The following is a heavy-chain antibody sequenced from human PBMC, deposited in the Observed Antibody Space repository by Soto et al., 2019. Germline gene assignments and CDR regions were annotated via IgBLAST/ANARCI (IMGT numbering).Heavy chain of an antibody. CDR1: GGSISSGGYS. V-gene: IGHV4-30-2*01. Sequence: PSETLSLTCAVSGGSISSGGYSWSWIRQQPGKGLEWIGYIYHSGSTYYNPSLKSRVTISVDRSKNQFSLKLSSVTAADTAVYYCARGRAKSTTVTPSFDYWGQGTLVTVSS. CDR3: ARGRAKSTTVTPSFDY. J-gene: IGHJ4*02. D-gene: IGHD4-17*01. CDR2: IYHSGST.